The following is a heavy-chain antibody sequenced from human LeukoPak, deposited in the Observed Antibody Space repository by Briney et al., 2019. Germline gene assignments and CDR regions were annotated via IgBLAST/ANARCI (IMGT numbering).Heavy chain of an antibody. J-gene: IGHJ4*02. CDR1: GYTFTGYY. CDR2: INPNSGGT. D-gene: IGHD3-22*01. Sequence: GASVKVSCKASGYTFTGYYIHWVRQAPGQGLEWMGWINPNSGGTNYAQKFQGRVTMTRDTSINTAYMELSRLTSDDTAVYYCARDSGGYYYDRTGYIDDWGQGTLVTVSS. V-gene: IGHV1-2*02. CDR3: ARDSGGYYYDRTGYIDD.